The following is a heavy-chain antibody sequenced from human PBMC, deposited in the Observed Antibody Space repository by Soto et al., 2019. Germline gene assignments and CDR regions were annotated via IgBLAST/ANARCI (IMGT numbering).Heavy chain of an antibody. V-gene: IGHV4-59*08. D-gene: IGHD3-9*01. CDR2: IYYSGST. CDR1: GGSISSYY. Sequence: PSETLSLTCTVSGGSISSYYWSWIRQPPGKGLEWIGYIYYSGSTNYNPSLKSRVTISVDTSKNQFSLKLSSVTAADTAVYYCARLLVPTYFDRFHYFDYWGQGTLVTVSS. CDR3: ARLLVPTYFDRFHYFDY. J-gene: IGHJ4*02.